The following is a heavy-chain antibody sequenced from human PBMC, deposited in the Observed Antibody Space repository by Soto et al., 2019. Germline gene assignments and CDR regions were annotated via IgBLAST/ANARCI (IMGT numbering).Heavy chain of an antibody. CDR3: ARHAQFNPGVHAALDI. D-gene: IGHD1-1*01. Sequence: QLQLQESGPGLVKPSETLSLTCTVSGGSISSGSYYWGWIRQPPGKGLEWIGSMYYSGSTNYSPSLESRVTISADTSKNQFSLKLRSVTAAATAVYYCARHAQFNPGVHAALDIWGQGTMVTVSS. J-gene: IGHJ3*02. CDR1: GGSISSGSYY. V-gene: IGHV4-39*01. CDR2: MYYSGST.